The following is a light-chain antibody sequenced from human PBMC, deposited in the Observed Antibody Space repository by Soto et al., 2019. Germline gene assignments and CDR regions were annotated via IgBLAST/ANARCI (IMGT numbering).Light chain of an antibody. CDR3: QQRSDWPWT. V-gene: IGKV3-11*01. J-gene: IGKJ1*01. CDR2: DVS. Sequence: EIVLTQSPATLSFSPGERGTLSCRASESVTDYLAWYQQKPGQAPRLLVYDVSNRAAGIPTRFSGGGSGTDFTLTISNVEPEDFAVYYCQQRSDWPWTFGQGTKVDIK. CDR1: ESVTDY.